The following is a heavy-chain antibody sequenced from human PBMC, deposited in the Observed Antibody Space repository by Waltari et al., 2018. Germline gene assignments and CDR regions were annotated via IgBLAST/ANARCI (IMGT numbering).Heavy chain of an antibody. CDR3: ASGTPPIDDYSTQSFDY. D-gene: IGHD4-4*01. CDR2: IIPIFGTA. Sequence: ISWVRQAPGQGLEWMGGIIPIFGTANYAQKFQGRVTITADESTSTAYMELSSLRSEDTAVYYCASGTPPIDDYSTQSFDYWGQGTLVTVSS. V-gene: IGHV1-69*01. J-gene: IGHJ4*02.